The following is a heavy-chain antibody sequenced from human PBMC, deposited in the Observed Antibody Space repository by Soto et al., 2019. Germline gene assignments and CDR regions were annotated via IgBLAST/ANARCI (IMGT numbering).Heavy chain of an antibody. D-gene: IGHD3-22*01. J-gene: IGHJ4*02. Sequence: QVLLVQSGAEVKKPGSSVKVSCKLSGATFSSYAMSWVRQAPGQGLEWIGGIIPFFGTPNYAQKFQGRVTITADTSTATSYIELSSLRSDDTAVYYCVRDKGAYYSHLVYWGQGTLVTVSS. V-gene: IGHV1-69*06. CDR2: IIPFFGTP. CDR3: VRDKGAYYSHLVY. CDR1: GATFSSYA.